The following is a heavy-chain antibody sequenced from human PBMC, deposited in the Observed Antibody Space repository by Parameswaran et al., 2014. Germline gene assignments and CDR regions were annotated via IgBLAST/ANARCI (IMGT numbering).Heavy chain of an antibody. CDR1: ISVA. D-gene: IGHD1-26*01. J-gene: IGHJ4*02. CDR3: ARVTLGLFDY. CDR2: TYYRSKWYN. Sequence: ISVARWIRQSPSRGLEWLGRTYYRSKWYNDYAVSVKSRITINPDTSKNQFSLQLNSVTPEDTAVYYCARVTLGLFDYWGQGTLVTVSS. V-gene: IGHV6-1*01.